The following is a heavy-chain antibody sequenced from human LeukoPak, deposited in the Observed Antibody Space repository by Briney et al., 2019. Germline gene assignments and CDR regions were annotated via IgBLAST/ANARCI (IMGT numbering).Heavy chain of an antibody. CDR2: ISYDGNNQ. CDR1: GFTFSSYA. J-gene: IGHJ4*02. CDR3: ASLGDFPDY. Sequence: GGSLRLSCAASGFTFSSYAWHWVRQAPGKGLEWVAVISYDGNNQYYADSVMGRFTISRDISKNTLYLHMNSLRTEDTAVYYCASLGDFPDYWGQGTLVTVPS. V-gene: IGHV3-30-3*01. D-gene: IGHD2-21*02.